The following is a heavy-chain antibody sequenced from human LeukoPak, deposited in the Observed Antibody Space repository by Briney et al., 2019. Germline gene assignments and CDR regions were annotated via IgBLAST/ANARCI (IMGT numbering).Heavy chain of an antibody. V-gene: IGHV4-4*07. CDR3: ARDLPFQLLYGHDAFDI. J-gene: IGHJ3*02. Sequence: SETLSLTCTVSGGSISSYYWSWIRQPAGKGLEWIGRIYTSGSTNYNPSLKSRVTMSVDTSKNQFSLKLSSVTAADTAVYYCARDLPFQLLYGHDAFDIWGLGTMVTVSS. CDR1: GGSISSYY. D-gene: IGHD2-2*02. CDR2: IYTSGST.